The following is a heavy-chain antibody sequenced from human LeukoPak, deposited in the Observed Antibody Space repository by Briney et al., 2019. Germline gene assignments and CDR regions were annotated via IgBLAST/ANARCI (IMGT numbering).Heavy chain of an antibody. D-gene: IGHD5-18*01. Sequence: PGGSLRLSCAASGFTFSSYWMSWVRQAPGKGLEWVANIRQDGSEKYYVDSVKGRFTISRDNAKNSLYLQMNSLRAEDTAVYYCARDGPSVDTAMVFSIPLLVLDYWGQGTLVTVSS. J-gene: IGHJ4*02. CDR2: IRQDGSEK. V-gene: IGHV3-7*03. CDR1: GFTFSSYW. CDR3: ARDGPSVDTAMVFSIPLLVLDY.